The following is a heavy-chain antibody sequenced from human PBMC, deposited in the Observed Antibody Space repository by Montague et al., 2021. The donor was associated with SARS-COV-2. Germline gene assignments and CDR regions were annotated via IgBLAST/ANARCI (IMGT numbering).Heavy chain of an antibody. V-gene: IGHV4-61*08. CDR1: GGSVTSGDYY. J-gene: IGHJ3*02. Sequence: SETLSLTCTVSGGSVTSGDYYWTWIRQPPGKGLEWIGYIYNTGRTNYNPSLKSRVTISMDTSKNQFSLKVDAVSAADTAVYYCATETHAYDVFDIWGQGTMVTVSS. CDR2: IYNTGRT. CDR3: ATETHAYDVFDI.